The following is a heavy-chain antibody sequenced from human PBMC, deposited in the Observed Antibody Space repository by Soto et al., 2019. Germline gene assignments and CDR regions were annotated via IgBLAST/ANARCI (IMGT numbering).Heavy chain of an antibody. V-gene: IGHV1-18*01. J-gene: IGHJ5*02. Sequence: ASVKVSCKASGYTFTSYGISWVRQAPGQGLEWMGWISAYNGNTNYAQKLQGRVTMTTDTSTSTAYMELRSLRSDDTAVYYCARDGITIFGVVIISWFDPWGQGTLVTV. CDR1: GYTFTSYG. CDR3: ARDGITIFGVVIISWFDP. D-gene: IGHD3-3*01. CDR2: ISAYNGNT.